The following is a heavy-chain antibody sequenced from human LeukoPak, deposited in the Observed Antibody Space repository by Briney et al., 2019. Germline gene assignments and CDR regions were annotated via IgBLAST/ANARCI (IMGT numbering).Heavy chain of an antibody. CDR3: ARGLGTNYGGYCTGGSCPVY. V-gene: IGHV3-66*01. Sequence: PGGSLRLSCAASGFTFSSYAMHWVRQAPGKGLEWVSVIYSGGSTYSADSVKGRFTISRDYSENTVYLQMNSLRVEDTAVYYCARGLGTNYGGYCTGGSCPVYWGQGTLVTVSS. J-gene: IGHJ4*02. CDR2: IYSGGST. D-gene: IGHD2-15*01. CDR1: GFTFSSYA.